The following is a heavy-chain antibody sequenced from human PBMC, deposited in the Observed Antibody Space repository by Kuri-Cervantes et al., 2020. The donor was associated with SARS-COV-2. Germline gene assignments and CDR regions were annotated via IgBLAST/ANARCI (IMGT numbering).Heavy chain of an antibody. D-gene: IGHD2-2*01. Sequence: GGSLRLSCAASGFTFSSYWMSWVRQAPGKGLEWVANIKQDGSEKYYVDSVKGRFTISRDNAKNSLYLQMNSLRAEDTAVYYCAREGYCSSVSCFLFDYWGQGMLVTVSS. V-gene: IGHV3-7*01. CDR2: IKQDGSEK. CDR1: GFTFSSYW. J-gene: IGHJ4*02. CDR3: AREGYCSSVSCFLFDY.